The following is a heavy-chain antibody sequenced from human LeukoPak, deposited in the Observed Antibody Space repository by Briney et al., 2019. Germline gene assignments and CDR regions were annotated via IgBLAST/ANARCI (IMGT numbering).Heavy chain of an antibody. Sequence: ASVKVSCKASGYTFTSYGISWVRQAPGQGLEWMGWISAYNGNTNYAQKLQGRVTMTTDTSTSTAYMELRSLRSDDTAVYYCAGDLPTGYSSEIDYWGQGTLVTVSS. D-gene: IGHD6-25*01. J-gene: IGHJ4*02. V-gene: IGHV1-18*01. CDR3: AGDLPTGYSSEIDY. CDR2: ISAYNGNT. CDR1: GYTFTSYG.